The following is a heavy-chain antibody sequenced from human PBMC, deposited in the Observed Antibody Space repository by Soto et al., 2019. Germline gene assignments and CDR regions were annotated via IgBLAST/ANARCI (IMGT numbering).Heavy chain of an antibody. D-gene: IGHD7-27*01. CDR3: ASSLLTPFDY. V-gene: IGHV3-74*01. Sequence: PGGSLRLSSAASGFTFSDYWMHWVRQAPGKGLVWVSRINSDGSSTFYADSVKGRFTISRDNAKNTLYLQMNSLRAEDTAVYYCASSLLTPFDYWGQGTLVTVSS. CDR1: GFTFSDYW. J-gene: IGHJ4*02. CDR2: INSDGSST.